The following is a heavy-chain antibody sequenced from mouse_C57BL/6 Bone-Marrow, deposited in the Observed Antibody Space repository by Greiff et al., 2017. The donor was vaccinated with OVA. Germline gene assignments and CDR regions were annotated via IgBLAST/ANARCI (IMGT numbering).Heavy chain of an antibody. Sequence: QVQLQQSGAELARPGASVKLSCKASGYTFTSYGISWVKQSTGQGLEWIGEIYPRSGNTYYNEKFKGKATLTADKSSSTAYMELRSLTSEDSAVYFGARGDGYYDAWFAYWGQGTLVTVSA. CDR2: IYPRSGNT. J-gene: IGHJ3*01. CDR1: GYTFTSYG. V-gene: IGHV1-81*01. D-gene: IGHD2-3*01. CDR3: ARGDGYYDAWFAY.